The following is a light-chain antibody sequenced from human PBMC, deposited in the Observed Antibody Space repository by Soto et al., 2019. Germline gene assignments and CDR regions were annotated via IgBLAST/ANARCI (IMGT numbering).Light chain of an antibody. CDR1: QTISSW. Sequence: DMQMSQSASFLSASVGDRVTITCRASQTISSWLAWYQQKPGKAPKLLIYAASSLQSGVPSRFSGSGSGTDFTLTISSLQPEDFATYYGQQSYSSPPWTFGQGTKV. CDR3: QQSYSSPPWT. CDR2: AAS. V-gene: IGKV1-39*01. J-gene: IGKJ1*01.